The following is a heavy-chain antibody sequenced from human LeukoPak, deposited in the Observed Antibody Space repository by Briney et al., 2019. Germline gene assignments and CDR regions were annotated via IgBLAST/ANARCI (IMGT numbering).Heavy chain of an antibody. D-gene: IGHD5-24*01. CDR2: ISSSGSTI. CDR1: GFTFDDYG. J-gene: IGHJ4*02. V-gene: IGHV3-11*04. CDR3: ARGDGYNSYYFDY. Sequence: PGGSLRLSCAASGFTFDDYGMSWVHQAPGKGLEWVSYISSSGSTIYYADSVKGRFTISRDNAKNSLYLQMNSLRAEDTAVYYCARGDGYNSYYFDYWGQGTLVTVSS.